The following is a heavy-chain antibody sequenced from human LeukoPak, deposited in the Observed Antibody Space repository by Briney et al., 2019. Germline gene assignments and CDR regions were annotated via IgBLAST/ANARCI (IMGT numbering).Heavy chain of an antibody. D-gene: IGHD2-2*01. CDR3: AGYPEGPVVPAAMGSDYYYYMDV. CDR2: IIPIFGTA. Sequence: SSVKVSFKASGGTFSSYAISWVRQAPGQGLEWMGGIIPIFGTANYAQKFQGRVTITADESTSKAYMELSSLRPENTAVYYCAGYPEGPVVPAAMGSDYYYYMDVWGKGTTVTVSS. V-gene: IGHV1-69*13. J-gene: IGHJ6*03. CDR1: GGTFSSYA.